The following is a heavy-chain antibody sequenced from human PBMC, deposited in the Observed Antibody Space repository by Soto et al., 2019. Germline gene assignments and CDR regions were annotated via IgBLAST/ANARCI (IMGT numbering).Heavy chain of an antibody. V-gene: IGHV3-11*01. CDR1: GFIFSDYY. Sequence: QVQLVESGGGLVKAGGSLRLSCAASGFIFSDYYMTWIRQAPGKGLEWLSCSSNRDRSTYYADSVKDRFVVSKDNAKTLVYLQMNSLRAEDTAVYFCARAWKIEKFGVISMSKGLDVWGQGTTVTVSS. CDR3: ARAWKIEKFGVISMSKGLDV. J-gene: IGHJ6*02. D-gene: IGHD3-3*01. CDR2: SSNRDRST.